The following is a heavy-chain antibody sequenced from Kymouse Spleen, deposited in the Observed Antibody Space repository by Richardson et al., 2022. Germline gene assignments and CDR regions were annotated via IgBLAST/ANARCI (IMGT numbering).Heavy chain of an antibody. CDR3: ARGGITMVRGVIYRGAFDI. D-gene: IGHD3-10*01. V-gene: IGHV3-74*01. Sequence: EVQLVESGGGLVQPGGSLRLSCAASGFTFSSYWMHWVRQAPGKGLVWVSRINSDGSSTSYADSVKGRFTISRDNAKNTLYLQMNSLRAEDTAVYYCARGGITMVRGVIYRGAFDIWGQGTMVTVSS. J-gene: IGHJ3*02. CDR2: INSDGSST. CDR1: GFTFSSYW.